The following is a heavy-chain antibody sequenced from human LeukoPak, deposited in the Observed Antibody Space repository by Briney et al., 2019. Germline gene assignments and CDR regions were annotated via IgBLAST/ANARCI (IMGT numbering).Heavy chain of an antibody. CDR3: ARNRGDPSYFDY. J-gene: IGHJ4*02. Sequence: GGSLRLSCTASGFTFNGYSMNWVSQAPGKGLEWVSSISTSSSYIYYADSVKGRFTISRNNPKNSLYLQMNSLRAEDTAVYYCARNRGDPSYFDYWGQGTLVTVSS. D-gene: IGHD4-17*01. CDR2: ISTSSSYI. V-gene: IGHV3-21*01. CDR1: GFTFNGYS.